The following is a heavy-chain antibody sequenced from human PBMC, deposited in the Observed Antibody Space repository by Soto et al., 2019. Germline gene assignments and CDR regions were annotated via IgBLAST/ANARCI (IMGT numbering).Heavy chain of an antibody. J-gene: IGHJ4*02. CDR2: IYHSGST. D-gene: IGHD3-9*01. Sequence: TLSLTCAVSGGSISSGGYSWSWIRQPPGKGLEWIGYIYHSGSTYYNPSLKSRVTISVDRSKNQFSLKLSSVTAADTAVYYCARGSFNDDILTGLARGGYFDYWGQGTLVTVSS. CDR1: GGSISSGGYS. V-gene: IGHV4-30-2*01. CDR3: ARGSFNDDILTGLARGGYFDY.